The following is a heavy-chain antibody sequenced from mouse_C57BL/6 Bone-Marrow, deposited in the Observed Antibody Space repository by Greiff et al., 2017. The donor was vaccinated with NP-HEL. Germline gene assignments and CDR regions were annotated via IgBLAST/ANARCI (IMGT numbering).Heavy chain of an antibody. D-gene: IGHD2-3*01. V-gene: IGHV7-1*01. Sequence: EVQRVESGGGLVQSGRSLRLSCATSGFTFSDFYMEWVRQAPGKGLEWIAASRNKANDYTTEYSASVKGRFIVSRDTSQSILYLQMNALRAEDTAIYYCARDAFGDDGPYYAMDYWGQGTSVTVSS. CDR2: SRNKANDYTT. J-gene: IGHJ4*01. CDR1: GFTFSDFY. CDR3: ARDAFGDDGPYYAMDY.